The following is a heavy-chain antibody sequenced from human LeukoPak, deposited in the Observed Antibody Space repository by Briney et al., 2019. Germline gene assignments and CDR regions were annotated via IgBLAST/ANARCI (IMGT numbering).Heavy chain of an antibody. D-gene: IGHD6-6*01. CDR1: GGSFSAYY. J-gene: IGHJ4*02. CDR2: INHGGST. Sequence: SETLSLTCAVYGGSFSAYYWSWIRQPPGKGLEWIGEINHGGSTNYSPSLKSRVTISVDTSKNQFSLKLSSVTAADTAVYYCARGPQRIAARPLYYWGQGTLVTGSS. CDR3: ARGPQRIAARPLYY. V-gene: IGHV4-34*01.